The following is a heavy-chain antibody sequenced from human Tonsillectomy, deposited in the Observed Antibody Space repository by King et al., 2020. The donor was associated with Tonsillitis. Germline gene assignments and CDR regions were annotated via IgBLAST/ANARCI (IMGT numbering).Heavy chain of an antibody. D-gene: IGHD3-10*01. Sequence: LQLQESGSGLVKPSQTLSLTCAVSGGSISTGGYSWNWIRQPPGKGLEWIGYIYRGGSTYYNPSLKSRVTISIDRSKNQFSLKLNFVTAADTAVYYCARGLGLYGSGNYYFDYWGQGTLVTVSS. CDR1: GGSISTGGYS. V-gene: IGHV4-30-2*01. CDR2: IYRGGST. CDR3: ARGLGLYGSGNYYFDY. J-gene: IGHJ4*02.